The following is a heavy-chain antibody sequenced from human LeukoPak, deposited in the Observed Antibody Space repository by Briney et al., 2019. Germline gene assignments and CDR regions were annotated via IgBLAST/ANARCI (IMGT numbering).Heavy chain of an antibody. CDR2: IYHSGNI. J-gene: IGHJ6*03. Sequence: SETLSLTCVVSGGSISSLNWWSWVRQPPGKGLEWIGEIYHSGNINSNPSLTSRVTISLDESKNQFSLKVTSVTAADTAVYYCAGGHRHFYSYYFMDVWGKGTTVTVSS. CDR1: GGSISSLNW. D-gene: IGHD3-16*01. CDR3: AGGHRHFYSYYFMDV. V-gene: IGHV4-4*02.